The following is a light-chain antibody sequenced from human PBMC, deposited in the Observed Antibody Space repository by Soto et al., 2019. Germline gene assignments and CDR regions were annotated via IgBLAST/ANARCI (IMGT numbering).Light chain of an antibody. CDR3: SSYTSSSHDWV. J-gene: IGLJ3*02. CDR2: EVS. CDR1: SSDVGGYNY. Sequence: QSVLTQPASVSGSPGQSITISCTGTSSDVGGYNYVSWYQQHPGKAPKLMIYEVSNRPSGVSNRFSGSKSGNTASLTISGLQAEDEGDYYFSSYTSSSHDWVFGVGIKLTVL. V-gene: IGLV2-14*01.